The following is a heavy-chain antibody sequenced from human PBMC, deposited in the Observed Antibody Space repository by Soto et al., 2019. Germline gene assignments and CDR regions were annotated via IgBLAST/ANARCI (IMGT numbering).Heavy chain of an antibody. CDR1: GSTFSSYN. CDR2: IIPILGIA. D-gene: IGHD1-26*01. CDR3: AILCVELYTNYYYFMDV. Sequence: GASVKVTCKASGSTFSSYNISSVRQAPGQGHKRIGRIIPILGIANYAQKFQGRVTITADKSTSTAYMELISLISGDTAVYYCAILCVELYTNYYYFMDVWGKGTTVTVSS. J-gene: IGHJ6*03. V-gene: IGHV1-69*02.